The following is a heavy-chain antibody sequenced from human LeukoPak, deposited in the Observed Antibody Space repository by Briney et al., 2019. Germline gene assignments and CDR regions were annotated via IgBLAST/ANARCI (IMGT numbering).Heavy chain of an antibody. J-gene: IGHJ4*02. CDR1: GYTLTELS. D-gene: IGHD3-22*01. CDR3: ATDGVGYYDSSGLYY. CDR2: FDPEDGET. V-gene: IGHV1-24*01. Sequence: ASVKVSCKVSGYTLTELSMHWVRQAPGKGLAWMGGFDPEDGETIYAQKFQGRVTMTEDTSTDTAYMELSSLRSEDTAVYYCATDGVGYYDSSGLYYWGQGTLVTVSS.